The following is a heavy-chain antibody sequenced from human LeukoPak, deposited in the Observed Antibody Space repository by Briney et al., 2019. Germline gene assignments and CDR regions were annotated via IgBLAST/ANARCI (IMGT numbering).Heavy chain of an antibody. D-gene: IGHD4/OR15-4a*01. Sequence: PGGSLRLSCVTSGFIFGDYYMSWIRQAPGKGLEWVSYISSSGSTIYYADSVKGRFTISRDNAKNSLYLQMNSLRAEDTAVYYCARDGDLDYSDSRWGQGTLVTVSS. CDR1: GFIFGDYY. CDR3: ARDGDLDYSDSR. J-gene: IGHJ4*02. V-gene: IGHV3-11*04. CDR2: ISSSGSTI.